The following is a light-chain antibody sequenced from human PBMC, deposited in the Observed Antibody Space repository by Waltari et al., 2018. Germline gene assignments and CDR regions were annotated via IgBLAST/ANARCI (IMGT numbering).Light chain of an antibody. CDR2: VNSDGSD. CDR3: QTGGHGTWV. V-gene: IGLV4-69*02. Sequence: QLVLTQSPSASASLGASVKLTCTLSSGHSSNVIAWHQQQPEKGPRFLMNVNSDGSDSKGDEIPDRFSGSSSGAERYLAVSSLQSEDEADYYCQTGGHGTWVVGGGTKLTVL. J-gene: IGLJ3*02. CDR1: SGHSSNV.